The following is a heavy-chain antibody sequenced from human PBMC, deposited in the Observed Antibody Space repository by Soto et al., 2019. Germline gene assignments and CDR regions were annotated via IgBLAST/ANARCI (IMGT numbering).Heavy chain of an antibody. D-gene: IGHD3-3*01. J-gene: IGHJ5*02. CDR2: INHSGST. CDR3: ARTGFGFLNL. Sequence: SETLSLTCAVYGGSFSGYYWSWIRQPPGKGLEWIGEINHSGSTNYNPSLKSRVTISVDTSKNQFSLKLSSVTAADTAVYYCARTGFGFLNLWGQGTLVTVSS. V-gene: IGHV4-34*01. CDR1: GGSFSGYY.